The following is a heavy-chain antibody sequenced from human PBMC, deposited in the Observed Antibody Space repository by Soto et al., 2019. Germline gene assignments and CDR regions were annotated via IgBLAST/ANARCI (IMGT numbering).Heavy chain of an antibody. J-gene: IGHJ4*02. V-gene: IGHV3-30*03. CDR3: VGGQYYFDY. Sequence: QVQLVESGGGVVQPGRSLRLSCAASGFPFTSYGMHWVREGPEKGLEWVAIISYDGSDKYYADSVKGRFTISRDNSKNTLYLPMNSLRPEDTALYDCVGGQYYFDYRGEGTLVIVAS. CDR1: GFPFTSYG. CDR2: ISYDGSDK. D-gene: IGHD3-10*01.